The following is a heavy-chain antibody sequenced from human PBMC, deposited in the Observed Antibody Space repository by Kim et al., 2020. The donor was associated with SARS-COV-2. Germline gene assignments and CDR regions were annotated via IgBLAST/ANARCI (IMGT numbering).Heavy chain of an antibody. Sequence: VKGRFTISRDNAKNSLYLQMNSRRAEDTAVYYCAREGLFGVVIPLYYFDYWGQGTLVTVSS. J-gene: IGHJ4*02. CDR3: AREGLFGVVIPLYYFDY. V-gene: IGHV3-11*05. D-gene: IGHD3-3*01.